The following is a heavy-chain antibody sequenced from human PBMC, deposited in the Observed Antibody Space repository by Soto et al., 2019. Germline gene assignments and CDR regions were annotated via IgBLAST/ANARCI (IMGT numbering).Heavy chain of an antibody. CDR3: ARAKLVVEGRFDY. CDR2: ISSSGTYT. Sequence: QVQLVESGGGLVKPGGSLRLSCAASGFSFSDYYMNWIRQAPGKGLEWISYISSSGTYTNYADSVRGRFTMSRDSAKNSLFLQMDGLRAEDTAVYYCARAKLVVEGRFDYWGHGTLVTVSS. J-gene: IGHJ4*01. CDR1: GFSFSDYY. V-gene: IGHV3-11*06. D-gene: IGHD3-22*01.